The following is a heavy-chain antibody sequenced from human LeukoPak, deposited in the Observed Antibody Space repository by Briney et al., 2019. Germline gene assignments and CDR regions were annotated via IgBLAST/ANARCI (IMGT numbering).Heavy chain of an antibody. J-gene: IGHJ4*02. CDR1: GGSFSGYY. CDR3: AGYSGSPRYFDY. CDR2: IIHSGST. V-gene: IGHV4-34*12. Sequence: SETLSLTCAVYGGSFSGYYWSWIRQTPGKGLEWIGEIIHSGSTNYSPSLKSRVTISLDAAKSQFSLKLTSVTAADTAVYYCAGYSGSPRYFDYWGQGTLVTVSS. D-gene: IGHD6-6*01.